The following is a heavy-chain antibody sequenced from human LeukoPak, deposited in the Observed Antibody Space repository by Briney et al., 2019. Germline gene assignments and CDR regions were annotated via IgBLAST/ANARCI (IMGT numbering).Heavy chain of an antibody. Sequence: GGSLRLSCAASGFTVSSNYMSWVRQAPGKGLEWVSVIYSGGSTYYADSVKGRFTISRDNSKNTLYLQMNSLRAEDTAVYYCARTYGDYASYYYYYYMDVWGKGTTVTVS. D-gene: IGHD4-17*01. CDR2: IYSGGST. J-gene: IGHJ6*03. CDR1: GFTVSSNY. V-gene: IGHV3-66*02. CDR3: ARTYGDYASYYYYYYMDV.